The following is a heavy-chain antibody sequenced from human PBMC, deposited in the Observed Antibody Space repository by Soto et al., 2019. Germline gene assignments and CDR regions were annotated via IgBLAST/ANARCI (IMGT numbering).Heavy chain of an antibody. Sequence: GGSLRLSCAASGFTFSNAWMSWVRQAPGKGLEWVGRIKSKTGGGTTDYVAPVKGRFTISRDDSKNTLYLQMNSLKTEDTAVYYCTTAFITMVRGVIVPWGQGT. V-gene: IGHV3-15*01. CDR1: GFTFSNAW. D-gene: IGHD3-10*01. J-gene: IGHJ5*02. CDR2: IKSKTGGGTT. CDR3: TTAFITMVRGVIVP.